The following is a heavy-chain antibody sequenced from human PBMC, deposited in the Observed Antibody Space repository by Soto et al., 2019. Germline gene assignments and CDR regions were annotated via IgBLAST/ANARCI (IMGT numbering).Heavy chain of an antibody. CDR1: GFIFSSYG. D-gene: IGHD3-9*01. Sequence: GESLKISCAASGFIFSSYGMHWVRQAPGKGLEWVAVIWYDGSNKYYADSVKGRFTISRDNSKNTLYLQMNSLRAEDTAVYYCARGEGTIALYYYYGLDVWGQGTTVTVSS. CDR2: IWYDGSNK. CDR3: ARGEGTIALYYYYGLDV. J-gene: IGHJ6*02. V-gene: IGHV3-33*01.